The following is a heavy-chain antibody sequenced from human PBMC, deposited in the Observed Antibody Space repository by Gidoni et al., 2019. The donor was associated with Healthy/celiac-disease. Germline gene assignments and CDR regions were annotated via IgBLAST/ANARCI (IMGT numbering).Heavy chain of an antibody. CDR3: ARGDGIVASDYYYYYGMDV. D-gene: IGHD1-26*01. CDR2: ISSSSSYI. V-gene: IGHV3-21*01. CDR1: GFTFRSYR. Sequence: EVQLVESGGGLVKPGGSLRLSCAASGFTFRSYRMNWVRQAPGKGLEWVSSISSSSSYIYYADAVKGRFTISRDNAKNSLYLQMNSLRAEDTAVYYCARGDGIVASDYYYYYGMDVWGQGTTVTVSS. J-gene: IGHJ6*02.